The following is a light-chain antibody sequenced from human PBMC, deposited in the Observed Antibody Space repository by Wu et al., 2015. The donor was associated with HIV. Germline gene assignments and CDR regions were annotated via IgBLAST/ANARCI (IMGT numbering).Light chain of an antibody. CDR2: GAS. CDR3: QNYGDSPWT. V-gene: IGKV3-20*01. CDR1: QSVPSSY. Sequence: EIVLTQSPGTLSLSPGERVTLSCRASQSVPSSYLAWYQHKFGQAPRLLISGASSRATGIPDRFSGSGSGTDFTLTISGLEAGDFAIYYCQNYGDSPWTFGQGTKVEV. J-gene: IGKJ1*01.